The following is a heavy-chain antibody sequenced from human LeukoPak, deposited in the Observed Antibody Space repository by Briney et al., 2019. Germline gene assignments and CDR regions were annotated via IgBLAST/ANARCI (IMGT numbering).Heavy chain of an antibody. CDR2: IYSGGST. CDR3: ARDHGNYYDSSGYYYYYYGMDV. CDR1: GFTVSSNY. Sequence: GGSLRLSCAASGFTVSSNYMSWVRRAPGKGLEWVSVIYSGGSTYYADSVKGRFTISRDNSKNTLYLQMNSLRAEDTAVYYCARDHGNYYDSSGYYYYYYGMDVWGQGTTVTVSS. J-gene: IGHJ6*02. D-gene: IGHD3-22*01. V-gene: IGHV3-53*01.